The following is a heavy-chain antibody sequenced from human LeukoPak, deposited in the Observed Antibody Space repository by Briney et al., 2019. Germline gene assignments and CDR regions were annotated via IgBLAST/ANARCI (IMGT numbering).Heavy chain of an antibody. CDR2: INPNSGGT. J-gene: IGHJ4*02. D-gene: IGHD6-13*01. Sequence: GASVKVSCKASGYTFTGYYTHWVRQAPGQGLEWMGWINPNSGGTNYAQKFQGWVTMTRDTSISTAYMELSRLRSDDTAVYYCARASSSWRDYFDYWGQGTLVTVSS. CDR1: GYTFTGYY. CDR3: ARASSSWRDYFDY. V-gene: IGHV1-2*04.